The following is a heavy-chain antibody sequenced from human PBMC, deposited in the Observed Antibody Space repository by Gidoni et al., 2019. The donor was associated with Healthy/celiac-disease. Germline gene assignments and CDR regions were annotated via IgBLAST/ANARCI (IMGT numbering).Heavy chain of an antibody. CDR2: IYYSGST. CDR3: ASSYYDFWSGYYTGLGVDY. V-gene: IGHV4-59*01. CDR1: GGSISSYY. D-gene: IGHD3-3*01. J-gene: IGHJ4*02. Sequence: QVQLQESGPGLVKPSETLSLTCTVPGGSISSYYWSWIRQPPGKGLEWIGYIYYSGSTNYNPSLKSRVTISVDTSKNQFSLKLSSVTAADTAVYYCASSYYDFWSGYYTGLGVDYWGQGTLVTVSS.